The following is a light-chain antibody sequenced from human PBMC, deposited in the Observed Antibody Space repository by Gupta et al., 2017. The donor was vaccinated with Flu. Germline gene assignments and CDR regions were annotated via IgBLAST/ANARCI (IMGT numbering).Light chain of an antibody. CDR1: QVRSNW. Sequence: PSSVSASVGDTVPISCRASQVRSNWVACYQQKPGQAPKLLIYAASTLQRGVPSRCSGSASGKVFTLTISSLQPEYFATYYRQQANWFPPTFGQGTKVEIK. CDR3: QQANWFPPT. V-gene: IGKV1-12*01. CDR2: AAS. J-gene: IGKJ1*01.